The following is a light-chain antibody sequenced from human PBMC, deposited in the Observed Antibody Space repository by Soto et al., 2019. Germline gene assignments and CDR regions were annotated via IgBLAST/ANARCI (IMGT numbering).Light chain of an antibody. J-gene: IGKJ2*01. CDR2: KAS. CDR3: QQYNSRLDT. CDR1: QSISSW. V-gene: IGKV1-5*03. Sequence: DIQMTQSPSTLSASVGDRVTITCRASQSISSWLAWYQQKPEKAPKLLIYKASSLESGVPSRFSGSGSGTEFTLTISSLQPDDFATYYCQQYNSRLDTFGQGTKVDIK.